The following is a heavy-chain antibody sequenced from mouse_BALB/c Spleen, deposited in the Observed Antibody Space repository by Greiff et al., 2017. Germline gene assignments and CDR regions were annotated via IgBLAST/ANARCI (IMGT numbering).Heavy chain of an antibody. CDR3: ARYGGNYDWYFDV. D-gene: IGHD1-1*02. J-gene: IGHJ1*01. CDR2: INPNNGGT. V-gene: IGHV1-18*01. Sequence: EVKLQESGPELVKPGASVKIPCKASGYTFTDYNMDWVKQSHGKSLEWIGDINPNNGGTIYNQKFKGKATLTVDKSSSTAYMELRSLTSEDTAVYYCARYGGNYDWYFDVWGAGTTVTVSS. CDR1: GYTFTDYN.